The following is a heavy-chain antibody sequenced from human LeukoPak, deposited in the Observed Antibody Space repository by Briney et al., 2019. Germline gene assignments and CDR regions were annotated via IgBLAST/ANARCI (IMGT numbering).Heavy chain of an antibody. Sequence: PGGSLRLSCSASGFTLSPYWMHWVRQSPGKGLVWVSRINSDGSSTTYADSVKGRFTISRDNTKNTLYLQMNILRAEGTAVYYCARARCSRTSCNTESDYWGQGTLVTVS. J-gene: IGHJ4*02. CDR2: INSDGSST. D-gene: IGHD2-2*01. CDR3: ARARCSRTSCNTESDY. CDR1: GFTLSPYW. V-gene: IGHV3-74*01.